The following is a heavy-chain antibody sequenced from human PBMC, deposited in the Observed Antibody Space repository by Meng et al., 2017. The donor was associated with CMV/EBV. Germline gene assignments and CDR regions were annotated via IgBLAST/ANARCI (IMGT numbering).Heavy chain of an antibody. V-gene: IGHV3-30-3*01. CDR2: ISYDGSNK. CDR1: GSTFSSYA. J-gene: IGHJ6*02. D-gene: IGHD4-17*01. CDR3: ARVRTVTTPYYYYYYGMDV. Sequence: LKISCAASGSTFSSYAMHWVRQAPGKGLEWVAVISYDGSNKYYADSVKGRFTISRDNSKNTLYLQMNSLRAEDTAVYYCARVRTVTTPYYYYYYGMDVWGQGTTVTVSS.